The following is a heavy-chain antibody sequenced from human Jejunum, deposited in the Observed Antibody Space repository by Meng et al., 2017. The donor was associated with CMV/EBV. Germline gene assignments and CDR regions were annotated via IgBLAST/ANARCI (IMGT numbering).Heavy chain of an antibody. V-gene: IGHV5-51*01. CDR2: IYAGDSDT. J-gene: IGHJ5*02. Sequence: YGIGWVRQMPGKGLEWMGSIYAGDSDTRYGPSFEGQVTISVDKSIDTAYLQWSSLKASDTAMYYCARGAGRITTFGVVLSWFDPWGQGTLVTVSS. CDR1: YG. CDR3: ARGAGRITTFGVVLSWFDP. D-gene: IGHD3-3*01.